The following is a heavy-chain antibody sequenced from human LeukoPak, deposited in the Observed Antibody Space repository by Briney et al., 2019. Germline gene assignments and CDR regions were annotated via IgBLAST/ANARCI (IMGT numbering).Heavy chain of an antibody. CDR3: ARSGRGYYDSLDH. CDR1: GFTFSSHG. Sequence: GGSLRLSCEASGFTFSSHGMYWVRQAPGKGLEWVALMWYDGSNKYYADSVKGRFTISRDNPNNTLYLQMNSLRAEDTAVYYCARSGRGYYDSLDHWGQGDLVTVSS. V-gene: IGHV3-33*07. D-gene: IGHD3-22*01. CDR2: MWYDGSNK. J-gene: IGHJ4*02.